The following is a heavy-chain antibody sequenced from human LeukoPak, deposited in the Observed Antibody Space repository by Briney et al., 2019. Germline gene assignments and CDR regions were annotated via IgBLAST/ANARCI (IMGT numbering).Heavy chain of an antibody. J-gene: IGHJ6*02. CDR3: ARGLTRPRQSRTYYYYGMDV. Sequence: PGRSLRLSCAASGFTFSSYAMHWVRKAPGKGLEWVAVISYDGSNKYYADSVKGRFTISRDNAKNTLYLQMNSLRAEDTAVYYCARGLTRPRQSRTYYYYGMDVWGQGTTVTVSS. CDR1: GFTFSSYA. CDR2: ISYDGSNK. V-gene: IGHV3-30-3*01.